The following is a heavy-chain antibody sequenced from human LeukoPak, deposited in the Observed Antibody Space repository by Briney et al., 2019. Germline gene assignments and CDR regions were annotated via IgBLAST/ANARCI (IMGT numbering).Heavy chain of an antibody. Sequence: RASVKVSCKASGYTFTSYDINWVRQATGQGLEWMGWMNPNSGNTDYAQKLQGRVTMTTDTSTSTAYMELRSLTSDDTAVYYCARDSIPGAHYDFWTSDHFDYWGQGTLVTVSS. J-gene: IGHJ4*02. CDR2: MNPNSGNT. CDR1: GYTFTSYD. V-gene: IGHV1-8*02. D-gene: IGHD3-3*01. CDR3: ARDSIPGAHYDFWTSDHFDY.